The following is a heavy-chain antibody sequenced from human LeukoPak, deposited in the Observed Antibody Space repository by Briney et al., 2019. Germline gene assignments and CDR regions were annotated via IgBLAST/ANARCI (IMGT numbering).Heavy chain of an antibody. D-gene: IGHD3-3*01. V-gene: IGHV4-30-4*02. CDR3: ARVAWPLLERQY. Sequence: SETLSLTCTVSGGSISSGDYYWSWIRQPPGKGLEWIGYVYYSGSTYYNPSLKSRVTISVDTSKNQFSLKLSSVTAADTAVYYCARVAWPLLERQYWAQGTLVTVSS. CDR1: GGSISSGDYY. CDR2: VYYSGST. J-gene: IGHJ4*02.